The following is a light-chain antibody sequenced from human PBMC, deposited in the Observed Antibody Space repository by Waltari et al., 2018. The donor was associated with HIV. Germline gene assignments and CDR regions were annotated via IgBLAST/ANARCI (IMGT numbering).Light chain of an antibody. CDR2: DAS. V-gene: IGKV1-13*02. J-gene: IGKJ4*01. CDR1: QGISSA. CDR3: QQFYTYPRT. Sequence: AIQLTQSPSSLSACVGDRVTITCRASQGISSALAWYQQKPGKAPKVLIYDASKLKSGVPSRFSGSGSGTDFSLTVSSLQPEDFATYYCQQFYTYPRTFGGGNKVESK.